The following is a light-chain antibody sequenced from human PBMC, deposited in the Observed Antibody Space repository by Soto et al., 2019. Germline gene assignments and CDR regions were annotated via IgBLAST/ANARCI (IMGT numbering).Light chain of an antibody. CDR1: QSVSSY. V-gene: IGKV3-11*01. J-gene: IGKJ1*01. CDR2: DAS. Sequence: EIVLTQSPATLSLSPGERATLSCRASQSVSSYLAWYQQKTGQAPRLLLYDASNRATGIPARFSGSGSGTYFPLTISSLEHEDFAVYYCQQRSNWPWTFGQGTKVEIK. CDR3: QQRSNWPWT.